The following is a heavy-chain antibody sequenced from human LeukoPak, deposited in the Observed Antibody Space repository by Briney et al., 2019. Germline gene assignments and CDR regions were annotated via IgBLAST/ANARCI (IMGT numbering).Heavy chain of an antibody. D-gene: IGHD2-15*01. CDR1: GYTFTSYG. CDR3: ASYPRYVSSPPFDY. V-gene: IGHV1-2*02. CDR2: INPNTGGT. J-gene: IGHJ4*02. Sequence: ASVKVSCKASGYTFTSYGISWVRQAPGQGLEWMGWINPNTGGTNYAQKFQGRVTMTRDTTISTAYMELSKLTSDDTAVYYCASYPRYVSSPPFDYWGQGTLVTVSS.